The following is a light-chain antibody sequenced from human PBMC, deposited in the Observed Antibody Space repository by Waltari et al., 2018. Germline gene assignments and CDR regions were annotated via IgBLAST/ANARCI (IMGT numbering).Light chain of an antibody. V-gene: IGKV1-39*01. CDR2: AAS. J-gene: IGKJ4*01. CDR1: QTITNY. CDR3: QQTYSVPLT. Sequence: DIQVTQSPSSLSASVGDRVIITCRTSQTITNYLNWYQQKPGKAPQLLIYAASTLQSGVPSRFSGSGSGTDFTLTISSLQPDDFATYCCQQTYSVPLTFGGGTRVEIK.